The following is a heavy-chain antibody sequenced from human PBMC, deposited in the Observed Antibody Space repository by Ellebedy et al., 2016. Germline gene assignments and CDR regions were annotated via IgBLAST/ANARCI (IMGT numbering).Heavy chain of an antibody. V-gene: IGHV4-59*12. Sequence: SETLSLTCTVSGGSISSYYWSWIRQPPGKGLEWIGYIYHSGSTYYNPSLKSRVTISVDRSKNQFSLKLSSVTAADTAVYYCARAVESYDSSGYFLSLGTAFDIWGQGTMVTVSS. CDR2: IYHSGST. CDR3: ARAVESYDSSGYFLSLGTAFDI. CDR1: GGSISSYY. J-gene: IGHJ3*02. D-gene: IGHD3-22*01.